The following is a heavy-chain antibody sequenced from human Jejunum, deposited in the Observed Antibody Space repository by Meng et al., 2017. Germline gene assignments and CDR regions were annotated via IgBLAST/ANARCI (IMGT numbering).Heavy chain of an antibody. J-gene: IGHJ4*02. CDR2: IIPIFGTA. D-gene: IGHD4/OR15-4a*01. CDR3: ARSNSGANTYYFDY. CDR1: GGTFSTYA. V-gene: IGHV1-69*01. Sequence: QGGAGQAGAGVKKPGSSVKVSCKASGGTFSTYAITWVRQAPGHGLEWMGGIIPIFGTANYAQNFQDRVTITADESTSTAYMEFSSLRSEDTAVYYCARSNSGANTYYFDYWGQGTLVTVSS.